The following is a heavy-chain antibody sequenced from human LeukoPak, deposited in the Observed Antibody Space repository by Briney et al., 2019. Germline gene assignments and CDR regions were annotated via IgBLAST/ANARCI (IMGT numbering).Heavy chain of an antibody. CDR3: ATTFGGLRLGELSSDY. J-gene: IGHJ4*02. D-gene: IGHD3-16*02. Sequence: GGSLRLSCAASGFTFSSYAMSWLRQAPGKGLEWVSAISGSGGSTYYADSVKGRFTISRDNSKNTLYLQMNSLRAEDTAVYYCATTFGGLRLGELSSDYSGQGTLVTVSS. CDR2: ISGSGGST. V-gene: IGHV3-23*01. CDR1: GFTFSSYA.